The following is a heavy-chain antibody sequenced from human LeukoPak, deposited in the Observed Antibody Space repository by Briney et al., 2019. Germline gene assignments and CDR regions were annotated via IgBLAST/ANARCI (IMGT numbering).Heavy chain of an antibody. J-gene: IGHJ4*02. CDR3: AKDDAWLRFLY. CDR2: ISGNGDIT. Sequence: GGSLRLSCAASGFTFSNHGMNWVRQAPGKGLEWVSGISGNGDITYYADSVKGRFTISRDNSKNTLYLQMNSLRAEDTAIYYCAKDDAWLRFLYWGQGTLVTVSS. D-gene: IGHD5-12*01. CDR1: GFTFSNHG. V-gene: IGHV3-23*01.